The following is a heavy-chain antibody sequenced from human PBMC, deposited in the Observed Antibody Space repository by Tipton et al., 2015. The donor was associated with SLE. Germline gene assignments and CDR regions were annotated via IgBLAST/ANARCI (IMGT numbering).Heavy chain of an antibody. CDR2: IYDSGST. CDR3: AREFLNPVTTVHYYFDL. D-gene: IGHD4-11*01. CDR1: GGSIRGHY. V-gene: IGHV4-59*11. Sequence: LRLSCTVSGGSIRGHYWNWIRQPPGKGLEWIGYIYDSGSTNYNPSLKSRVTMSVDTSKNHFSLKLISVTAADTAVYYCAREFLNPVTTVHYYFDLWGRGTLVTVSS. J-gene: IGHJ2*01.